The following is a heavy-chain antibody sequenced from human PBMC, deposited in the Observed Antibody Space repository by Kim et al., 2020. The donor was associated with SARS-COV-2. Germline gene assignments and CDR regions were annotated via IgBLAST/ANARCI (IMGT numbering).Heavy chain of an antibody. V-gene: IGHV3-7*03. CDR2: IKQDVSDR. J-gene: IGHJ5*02. CDR3: ARIQRAGTTDWFDP. Sequence: GGSLRLSCVASGFRFSNYWMTWIRQAPGKGLEWVANIKQDVSDRHYVDSVKGRFTISRDNAKKSLFLQMNSLRAEDTAVYYCARIQRAGTTDWFDPWGQGPLVSVSS. CDR1: GFRFSNYW. D-gene: IGHD1-7*01.